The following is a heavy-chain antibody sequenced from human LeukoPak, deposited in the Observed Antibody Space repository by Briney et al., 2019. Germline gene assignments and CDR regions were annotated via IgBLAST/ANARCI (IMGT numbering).Heavy chain of an antibody. Sequence: GGSLRLSCAASGFTFSSYAMHWVRQAPGKGLEYVSAISSNGGSTYYANSVKGRFTISRDNSKNTLYLQMGGLRAEDMAVYYCARTQIRDIVTTAFDYWGQGTLVTVSS. CDR2: ISSNGGST. V-gene: IGHV3-64*01. D-gene: IGHD5-12*01. CDR1: GFTFSSYA. J-gene: IGHJ4*02. CDR3: ARTQIRDIVTTAFDY.